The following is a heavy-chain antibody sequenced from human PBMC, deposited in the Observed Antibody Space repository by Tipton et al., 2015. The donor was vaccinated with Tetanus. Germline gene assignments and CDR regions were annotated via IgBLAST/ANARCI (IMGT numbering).Heavy chain of an antibody. J-gene: IGHJ5*02. Sequence: SLRLSCAASGFTFSNYAMSWVRQAPGKGLEWVSGITGGNTYYADSVKGRFTISRDNSKNTLSLQMNSLRGEDTAVYYCAKALGGSAWYGTWGQGTLVTVSS. D-gene: IGHD6-13*01. CDR1: GFTFSNYA. V-gene: IGHV3-23*01. CDR2: ITGGNT. CDR3: AKALGGSAWYGT.